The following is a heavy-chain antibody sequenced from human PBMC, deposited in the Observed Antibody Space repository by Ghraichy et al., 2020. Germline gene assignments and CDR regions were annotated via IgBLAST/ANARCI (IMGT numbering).Heavy chain of an antibody. CDR3: AQGARWLPLAH. J-gene: IGHJ4*02. CDR2: ISASAGSS. V-gene: IGHV3-23*01. Sequence: GESLNISCVVSGFTLSNYGMSWVRQAPGKGLEWVAVISASAGSSDYAESVKGRFTITRDNAESTLYLQMDSLRVEDTAIYYCAQGARWLPLAHWGQGTLVSVS. CDR1: GFTLSNYG. D-gene: IGHD5-24*01.